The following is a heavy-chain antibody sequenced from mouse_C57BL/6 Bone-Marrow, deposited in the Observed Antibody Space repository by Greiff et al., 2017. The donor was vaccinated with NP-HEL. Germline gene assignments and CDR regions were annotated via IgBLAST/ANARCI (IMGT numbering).Heavy chain of an antibody. CDR2: IDPNRGGT. CDR1: GYTFTSYW. D-gene: IGHD1-1*01. CDR3: ASYYYGSSYFFDY. Sequence: VQLQQPGAELVKPGASVKLSCKASGYTFTSYWMHWVKQRPGRGLEWIGRIDPNRGGTTYNEKFQSKATLTVDKPSSTAYMQLSSLTSEDSAVYYCASYYYGSSYFFDYWGQGTTLTVSS. J-gene: IGHJ2*01. V-gene: IGHV1-72*01.